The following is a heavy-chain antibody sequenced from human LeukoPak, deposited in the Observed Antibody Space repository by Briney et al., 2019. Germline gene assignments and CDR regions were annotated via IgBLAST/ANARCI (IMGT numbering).Heavy chain of an antibody. D-gene: IGHD1-26*01. V-gene: IGHV3-72*01. CDR1: GFIFSDYY. CDR2: IRRKAESYTT. CDR3: GSLVGDY. J-gene: IGHJ4*02. Sequence: PGGSLRLSCAASGFIFSDYYMDWVRQAPGKGLEWVGRIRRKAESYTTEYAASVKGRFTISRDDSKNSLFLQMNSLKPEDTAVYYCGSLVGDYWGQGTLVTVSS.